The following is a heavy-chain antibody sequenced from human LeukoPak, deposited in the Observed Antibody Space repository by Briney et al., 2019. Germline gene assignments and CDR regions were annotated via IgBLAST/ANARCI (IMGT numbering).Heavy chain of an antibody. V-gene: IGHV3-21*01. Sequence: PGGSLRLSSAASGFTFSSYSMNWVRQAPGKGLEWVSSISSSSSYIYYADSVKGRFTISRDNAKNSLYLQMNSLRAEDTAVYCCARAGTGDYGGNSYYFDYWGQGTLVTVSS. CDR2: ISSSSSYI. CDR3: ARAGTGDYGGNSYYFDY. CDR1: GFTFSSYS. J-gene: IGHJ4*02. D-gene: IGHD4-23*01.